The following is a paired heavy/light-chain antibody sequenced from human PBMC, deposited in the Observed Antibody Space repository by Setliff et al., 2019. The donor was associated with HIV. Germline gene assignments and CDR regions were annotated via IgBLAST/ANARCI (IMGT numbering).Light chain of an antibody. CDR3: SSYAGSNNPNV. CDR1: SSDVGGYNY. J-gene: IGLJ1*01. Sequence: QSALTQPPSASGSPGQSVTISCTGTSSDVGGYNYVSWYQQHPGKAPKLMIYEVSKRPSGVPDRFSGSKSGNTASLTVSGLQAEDEADYYCSSYAGSNNPNVFGTGTKVTVL. V-gene: IGLV2-8*01. CDR2: EVS.
Heavy chain of an antibody. CDR1: GGSISSGDYY. J-gene: IGHJ4*02. V-gene: IGHV4-30-4*08. CDR2: IYYSGST. Sequence: QVQLQESGPGLVKPSQTLSLTCTVSGGSISSGDYYWSWIRQPPGKGLEWIGYIYYSGSTYYNPSLKSRVTISVDTSKNQFSLKLSSVTAADTAVYYCARQYYYDSSIDYWGQGTLVTVSS. CDR3: ARQYYYDSSIDY. D-gene: IGHD3-22*01.